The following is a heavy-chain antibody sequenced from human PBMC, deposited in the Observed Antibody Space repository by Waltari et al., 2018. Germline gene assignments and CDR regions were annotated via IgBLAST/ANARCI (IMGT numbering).Heavy chain of an antibody. Sequence: QVQLQESGPGLVKPSQTLSLTCTVSGGSISSPNFFWIWIRQPAGKGLQWIGRISSGGDTNHNPSLKSRVTISLDTSKNQFSLTLTSVTAADTAVYFCARGGYWGQGTQVTVSS. CDR1: GGSISSPNFF. CDR3: ARGGY. CDR2: ISSGGDT. V-gene: IGHV4-61*02. J-gene: IGHJ4*02.